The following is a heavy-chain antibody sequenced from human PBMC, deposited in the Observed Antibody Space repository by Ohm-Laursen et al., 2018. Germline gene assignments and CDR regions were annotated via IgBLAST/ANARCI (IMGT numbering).Heavy chain of an antibody. J-gene: IGHJ4*02. Sequence: SLRLSCAASGFTFSRYGMHWVRQAPGKGLEWVAVISYDGSNKYYADSVKGRFTISRDNSKNTLYLQMNSLRAEDTAVYYCAKPSSSGFTRDYWGQGTLVTVSS. CDR1: GFTFSRYG. D-gene: IGHD3-22*01. CDR2: ISYDGSNK. V-gene: IGHV3-30*18. CDR3: AKPSSSGFTRDY.